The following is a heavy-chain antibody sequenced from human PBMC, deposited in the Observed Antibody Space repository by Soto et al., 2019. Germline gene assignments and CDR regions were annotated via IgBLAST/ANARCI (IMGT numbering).Heavy chain of an antibody. CDR2: INPNSGGT. D-gene: IGHD1-20*01. CDR3: ARGGGITGTRFHYYYGMDV. CDR1: GYTFTGYY. Sequence: ASVKVSCKASGYTFTGYYMHWVRQAPGQGLEWMGWINPNSGGTNYAQKFQGRVTMTRDTSISTAYMELSRLRSDDTAVYYCARGGGITGTRFHYYYGMDVWGQGTTVTVSS. V-gene: IGHV1-2*02. J-gene: IGHJ6*02.